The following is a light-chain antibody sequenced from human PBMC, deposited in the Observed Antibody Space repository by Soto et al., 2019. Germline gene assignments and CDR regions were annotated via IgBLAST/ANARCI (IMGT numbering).Light chain of an antibody. CDR2: EVS. J-gene: IGLJ2*01. Sequence: QSALTQPPSASGSPGQSVTISCTGTSSDVGGYNFVSWYQQHPGKAPKLMIYEVSKRPSGVPDRFSGSKSGNTAYLTVSGLQADDEADYYCTSYAGSNIPVVFGGGTKLTVL. CDR1: SSDVGGYNF. CDR3: TSYAGSNIPVV. V-gene: IGLV2-8*01.